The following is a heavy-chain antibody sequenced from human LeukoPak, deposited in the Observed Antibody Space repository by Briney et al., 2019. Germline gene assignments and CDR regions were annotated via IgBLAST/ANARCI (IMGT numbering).Heavy chain of an antibody. Sequence: GASVTVSFKSAGFTFKIYGFSWVRQAPGQGLGWMGWISAYNGNTNYAQKFQGRVTMTTDTSTSTAYLEVRSLRSDDTAVYYCARDVSYYGSGTYGDYWGQGTLVTVSP. D-gene: IGHD3-10*01. CDR2: ISAYNGNT. J-gene: IGHJ4*02. CDR1: GFTFKIYG. V-gene: IGHV1-18*01. CDR3: ARDVSYYGSGTYGDY.